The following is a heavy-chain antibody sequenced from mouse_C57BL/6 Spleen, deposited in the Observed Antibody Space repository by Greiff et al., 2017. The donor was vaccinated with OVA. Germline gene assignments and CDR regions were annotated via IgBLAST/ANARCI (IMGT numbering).Heavy chain of an antibody. CDR1: GFTFSSYA. Sequence: EVQVVESGGGLVKPGGSLKLSCAASGFTFSSYAMSWVRQTPEKRLEWVATISDGGSYTYYPDNVKGRFTISRDNAKNNLYLQMSHLKSEDTAMYYCARDRGNYIRGYFDVWGTGTTVTVSS. CDR3: ARDRGNYIRGYFDV. V-gene: IGHV5-4*01. D-gene: IGHD2-1*01. CDR2: ISDGGSYT. J-gene: IGHJ1*03.